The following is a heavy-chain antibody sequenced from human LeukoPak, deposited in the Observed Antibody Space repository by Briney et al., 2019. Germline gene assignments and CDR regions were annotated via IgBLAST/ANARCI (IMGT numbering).Heavy chain of an antibody. V-gene: IGHV1-2*02. J-gene: IGHJ3*02. CDR3: ARHLVGDYWGTFDI. CDR2: INPNSGGT. D-gene: IGHD2-21*01. Sequence: GASVKVSCKASGYTFTGYYMHWVRQAPGQGLEWMGWINPNSGGTNYAQKFQGRVTMTRDTSTSTVYMELSTLSSEDTAVYYCARHLVGDYWGTFDIWGQGTMVTVSS. CDR1: GYTFTGYY.